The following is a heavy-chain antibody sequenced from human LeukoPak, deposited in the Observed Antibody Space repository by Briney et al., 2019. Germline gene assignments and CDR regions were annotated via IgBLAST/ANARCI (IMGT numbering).Heavy chain of an antibody. CDR1: HGSISSYS. J-gene: IGHJ4*02. V-gene: IGHV4-59*01. D-gene: IGHD3-10*01. CDR3: ASGGVMVRESGTNPCYFDY. Sequence: SETLSLTCTVSHGSISSYSWSWIRQTPEKGLEWIGYVYNSGSTNYNPSLKSRVTISVDTAKNQFSLKLRSVTAADTAVYYCASGGVMVRESGTNPCYFDYWGQGTLVTVSS. CDR2: VYNSGST.